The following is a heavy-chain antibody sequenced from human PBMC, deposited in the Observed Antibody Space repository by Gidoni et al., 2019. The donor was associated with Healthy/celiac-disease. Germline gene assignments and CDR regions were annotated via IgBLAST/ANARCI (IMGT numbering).Heavy chain of an antibody. D-gene: IGHD3-22*01. J-gene: IGHJ4*02. Sequence: QVQLQESGPGLVKPSQTLSLTCTASGGSISSGSYYWSWIRQPAGKGLEWIGRIYTSGSTNYNPSLKSRVTISVDTSKNQFSLKLSSVTAADTAVYYCARETYYYDSSGYYFFDYWGQGTLVTVSS. CDR3: ARETYYYDSSGYYFFDY. V-gene: IGHV4-61*02. CDR1: GGSISSGSYY. CDR2: IYTSGST.